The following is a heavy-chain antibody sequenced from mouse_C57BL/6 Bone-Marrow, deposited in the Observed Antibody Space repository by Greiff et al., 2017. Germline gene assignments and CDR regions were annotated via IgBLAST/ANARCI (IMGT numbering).Heavy chain of an antibody. CDR2: INPGSGGT. V-gene: IGHV1-54*01. J-gene: IGHJ4*01. Sequence: VQLQQPGAELVRPGTSVKVSCKASGYAFTNYLIEWVKQRPGQGLEWIGVINPGSGGTNYNEKFKGKATLTADKSSSTAYMQLSSLTSEDSAVYFCATISWLLPLVDYWGQGTSVTVSS. CDR3: ATISWLLPLVDY. D-gene: IGHD2-3*01. CDR1: GYAFTNYL.